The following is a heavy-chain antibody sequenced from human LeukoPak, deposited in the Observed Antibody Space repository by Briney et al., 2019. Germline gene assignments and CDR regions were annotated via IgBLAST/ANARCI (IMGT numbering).Heavy chain of an antibody. V-gene: IGHV1-2*04. CDR2: INPNSGGT. J-gene: IGHJ4*02. CDR1: GYTFTGYY. Sequence: ASVKVSCKASGYTFTGYYMHWVRQAPGQGLEWMGWINPNSGGTNYAQKFQGWVTMTRDTSISTAYMEPSRLRSDDTAVYYCARGGTPYSSGWYYFDYWGQGTLVTVSS. CDR3: ARGGTPYSSGWYYFDY. D-gene: IGHD6-19*01.